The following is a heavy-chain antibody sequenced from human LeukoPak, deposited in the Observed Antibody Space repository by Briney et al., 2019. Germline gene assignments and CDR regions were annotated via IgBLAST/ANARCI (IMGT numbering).Heavy chain of an antibody. CDR2: IYPGDSDT. CDR3: ARKVAATTETDYYYMDV. D-gene: IGHD2-15*01. V-gene: IGHV5-51*01. CDR1: GYSFTSYW. Sequence: GESLKISCKGSGYSFTSYWIGGVRQMPGKGLEWMGIIYPGDSDTRYSPSFQGQVTISADKSISTAYLQWSSLKASDTAMYYCARKVAATTETDYYYMDVWGKGTTVTVSS. J-gene: IGHJ6*03.